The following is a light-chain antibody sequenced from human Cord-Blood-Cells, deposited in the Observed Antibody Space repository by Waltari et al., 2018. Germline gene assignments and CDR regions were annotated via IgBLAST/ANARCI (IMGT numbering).Light chain of an antibody. V-gene: IGKV3-11*01. CDR1: QSVSSY. J-gene: IGKJ2*01. CDR3: QQYYSTPYT. Sequence: EIVLTQSPATLSLSPGERATLSCRASQSVSSYLAWYQQKPGQAPRLLIYDASNRATGITARFSGSGSGTDFTLTISSLQAEDVAVYYCQQYYSTPYTFGQGTKLEIK. CDR2: DAS.